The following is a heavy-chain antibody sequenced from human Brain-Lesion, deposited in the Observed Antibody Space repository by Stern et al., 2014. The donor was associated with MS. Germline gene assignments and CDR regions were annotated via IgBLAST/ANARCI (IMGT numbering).Heavy chain of an antibody. CDR1: GYSITSAAFS. CDR3: ARGRSRVHPPLDP. CDR2: MDYGGSP. J-gene: IGHJ5*02. Sequence: QMQLQESGSGLVKPSQTLSLSCSVSGYSITSAAFSWPWNRQAPGKGLEGIGDMDYGGSPLSKPSRRSRGNITVDTTRKQFSLRMTALTAADTAVYYCARGRSRVHPPLDPWGQGTLVTVSS. D-gene: IGHD2-2*01. V-gene: IGHV4-30-2*01.